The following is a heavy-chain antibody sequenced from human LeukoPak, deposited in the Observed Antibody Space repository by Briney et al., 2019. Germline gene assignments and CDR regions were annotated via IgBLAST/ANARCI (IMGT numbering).Heavy chain of an antibody. Sequence: SETLSLTCAVYGGSFSGYYWSWIRQPPGKGLEWIGEINHSGSTNYNPSLKSRVTISVDTSKNQFSLKLSSVTAADTAVYYCVRGVVPAASWFDPWGQGTLVTVSS. J-gene: IGHJ5*02. D-gene: IGHD2-2*01. CDR3: VRGVVPAASWFDP. CDR2: INHSGST. V-gene: IGHV4-34*01. CDR1: GGSFSGYY.